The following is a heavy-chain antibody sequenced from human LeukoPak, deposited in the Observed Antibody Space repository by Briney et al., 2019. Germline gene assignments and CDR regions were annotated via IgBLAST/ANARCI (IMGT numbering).Heavy chain of an antibody. Sequence: GASVKVSCKASGYPFSNFGISWVRQAPGQGLEWMGWISANTGTTNYAQRFQGRVTITTDTSTSTAYMELNSLRSDDTAVFYCARDFWVRHSAPALKDLWGQGTLVTVSS. J-gene: IGHJ5*02. CDR1: GYPFSNFG. V-gene: IGHV1-18*01. CDR2: ISANTGTT. CDR3: ARDFWVRHSAPALKDL. D-gene: IGHD6-13*01.